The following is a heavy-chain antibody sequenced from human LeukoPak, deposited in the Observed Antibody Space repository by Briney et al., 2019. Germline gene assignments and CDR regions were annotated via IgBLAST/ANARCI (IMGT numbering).Heavy chain of an antibody. Sequence: ASVKVSCKASGYTFTSYYMHWVRQAPGQGLEWMGIINPSGGSTSYAQKFQGRVTMTRDMSTSTVYMELSSLRSEDTAVYYCARGHDSSGYYATGGDYWGQGTLVTVSS. CDR3: ARGHDSSGYYATGGDY. V-gene: IGHV1-46*01. D-gene: IGHD3-22*01. J-gene: IGHJ4*02. CDR2: INPSGGST. CDR1: GYTFTSYY.